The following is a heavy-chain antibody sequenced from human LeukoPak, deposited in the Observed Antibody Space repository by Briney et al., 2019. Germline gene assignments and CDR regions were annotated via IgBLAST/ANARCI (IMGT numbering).Heavy chain of an antibody. Sequence: PSETLSLTCTVSGASISGYYWSWLRQPPGKELEWIGYIHTSGSTRFNPSLQSRVTLSLDTSKDQISLKLTSLSAADTAVYYCARHLSSTSYPFYYYLDVWGKRTTVTVSS. CDR2: IHTSGST. CDR3: ARHLSSTSYPFYYYLDV. CDR1: GASISGYY. J-gene: IGHJ6*03. D-gene: IGHD2-2*02. V-gene: IGHV4-4*09.